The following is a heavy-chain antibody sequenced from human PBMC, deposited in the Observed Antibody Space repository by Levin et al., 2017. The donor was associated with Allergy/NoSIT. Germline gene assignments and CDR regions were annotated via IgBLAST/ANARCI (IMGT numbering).Heavy chain of an antibody. D-gene: IGHD2-15*01. V-gene: IGHV3-74*01. CDR2: IHTDTSVT. J-gene: IGHJ4*02. Sequence: SCAASGFTFSSYYMHWVRQAPGKGLAWVSNIHTDTSVTNYADSVKGRFTISRDNAKNTLYLQMNSLRAEDTAVYYCARGGCSATSCPDYWGQGTLVTVSS. CDR1: GFTFSSYY. CDR3: ARGGCSATSCPDY.